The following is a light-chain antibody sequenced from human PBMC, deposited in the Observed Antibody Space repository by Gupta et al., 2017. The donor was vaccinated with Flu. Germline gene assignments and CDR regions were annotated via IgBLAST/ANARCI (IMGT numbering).Light chain of an antibody. CDR1: QDITKF. Sequence: IQLTQFPSSLSASEGDRVTITCQATQDITKFLNWYQQKPGRAPKLLIYDASNLAPGAPSRFSGSGSGTDFTFTITSLQPEDIATYFCQQYDNLPYTFGQGTKLEIK. V-gene: IGKV1-33*01. CDR2: DAS. CDR3: QQYDNLPYT. J-gene: IGKJ2*01.